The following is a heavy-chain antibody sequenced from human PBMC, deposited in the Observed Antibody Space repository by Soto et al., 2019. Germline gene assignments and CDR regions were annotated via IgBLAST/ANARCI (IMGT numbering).Heavy chain of an antibody. D-gene: IGHD1-26*01. CDR3: ATVTWGSVAAFET. V-gene: IGHV3-30-3*01. J-gene: IGHJ3*02. CDR2: ISNTRNNK. Sequence: QGQLAESGGGVVQPGKSLRLSCAASGFTFSRFAVYWVRQAPGKGLEWVAHISNTRNNKFYSDSVTGRFSISRDNSKNTRYLPMNSRRGEDTAVYYCATVTWGSVAAFETWGQATIVSVSS. CDR1: GFTFSRFA.